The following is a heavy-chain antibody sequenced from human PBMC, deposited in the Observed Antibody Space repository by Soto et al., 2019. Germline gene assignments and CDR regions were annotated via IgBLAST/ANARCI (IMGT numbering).Heavy chain of an antibody. CDR1: GGSSSSGGYS. J-gene: IGHJ4*02. CDR2: IYHSGST. CDR3: ARGVPVRFDY. D-gene: IGHD4-17*01. V-gene: IGHV4-30-2*01. Sequence: QLQLQESGSGLVKPSQTLSLTCAVSGGSSSSGGYSWSWIRQPPGKGLEWIGYIYHSGSTYYNPSLKSRVTISVDRSKNQFSLKLSSVTAADTAVYYCARGVPVRFDYWGQGTLVTVSS.